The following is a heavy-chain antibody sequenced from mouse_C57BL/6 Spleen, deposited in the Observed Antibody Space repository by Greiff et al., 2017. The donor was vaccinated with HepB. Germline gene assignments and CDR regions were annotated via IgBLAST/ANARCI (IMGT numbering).Heavy chain of an antibody. CDR1: GYTFTSYW. Sequence: VQLQQPGAELVMPGASVKLSCKASGYTFTSYWMHWVKQRPGQGLEWIGEIDPSDSYTNYNQKFKGKSTLTVDKSSSTAYMQLSSLTSEDSAVYYCARSGVITYYFDYWGQGTTLTVSS. D-gene: IGHD1-1*01. V-gene: IGHV1-69*01. J-gene: IGHJ2*01. CDR3: ARSGVITYYFDY. CDR2: IDPSDSYT.